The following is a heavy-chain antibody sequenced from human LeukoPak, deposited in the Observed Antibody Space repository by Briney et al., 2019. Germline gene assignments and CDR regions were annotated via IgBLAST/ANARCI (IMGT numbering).Heavy chain of an antibody. V-gene: IGHV3-74*01. CDR1: GFTFSSYW. D-gene: IGHD3-9*01. Sequence: GGSLRLSCAASGFTFSSYWMHWVRQAPGKGLVWVSRINSDGSSTSYADSVKGRFTISRDNAKNTLYLQMNSLRAGDTAVYYCAREAPYDILTGWYYGMDVWGQGTTVTVSS. CDR3: AREAPYDILTGWYYGMDV. J-gene: IGHJ6*02. CDR2: INSDGSST.